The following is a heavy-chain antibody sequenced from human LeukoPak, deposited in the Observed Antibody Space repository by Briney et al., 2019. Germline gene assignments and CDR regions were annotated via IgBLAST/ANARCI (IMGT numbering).Heavy chain of an antibody. D-gene: IGHD1-14*01. CDR2: ISSSSSYI. Sequence: PGGSLRLSCAASGFTFSSYSMNWVRQALGKGLEWVSSISSSSSYIYYADSVKGRFTISRDNAKNSLYLQMSSLRAEDTAVYYCARGYGGRAGSFDYWGQGTLVTVSS. CDR1: GFTFSSYS. J-gene: IGHJ4*02. V-gene: IGHV3-21*01. CDR3: ARGYGGRAGSFDY.